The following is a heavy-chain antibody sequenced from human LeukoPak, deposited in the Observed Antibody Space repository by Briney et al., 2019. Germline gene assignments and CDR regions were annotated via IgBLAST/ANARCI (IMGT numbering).Heavy chain of an antibody. Sequence: GGSLRLSCAASGFTFSDYWMHWVRQVPGEGLVWVSRISGDGTKTAYAGSVKGRFTISRDNARNTLYLQMNSLRADDASVYYCVRDFRSADYWDQGILVTVSS. V-gene: IGHV3-74*01. CDR3: VRDFRSADY. CDR1: GFTFSDYW. J-gene: IGHJ4*02. CDR2: ISGDGTKT.